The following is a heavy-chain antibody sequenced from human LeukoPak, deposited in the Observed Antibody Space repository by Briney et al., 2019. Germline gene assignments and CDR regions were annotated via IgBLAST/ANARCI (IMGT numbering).Heavy chain of an antibody. CDR2: INSDGSNT. CDR3: VRDSGDIDY. V-gene: IGHV3-74*01. Sequence: PGGPLRLSCAASGITFSNYWMYWLRHVPGKGLVCVSQINSDGSNTRYADSVKGRFTISRDNAKNTLYLQMNSLRAEDTAIYYCVRDSGDIDYWGQGTLVTVSS. J-gene: IGHJ4*02. D-gene: IGHD7-27*01. CDR1: GITFSNYW.